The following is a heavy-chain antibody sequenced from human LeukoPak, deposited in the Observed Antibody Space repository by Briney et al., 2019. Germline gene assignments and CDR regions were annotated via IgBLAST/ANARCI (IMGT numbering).Heavy chain of an antibody. V-gene: IGHV3-7*01. CDR2: IKQDGSEK. D-gene: IGHD6-13*01. CDR1: GFTFSSYW. CDR3: ARPIASYSSSWYAAEYFQH. J-gene: IGHJ1*01. Sequence: GGSLRLSCAASGFTFSSYWMSWVRQAPGKGLEWVGNIKQDGSEKYYVDSVKGRFTISRDNAKNSLYLQMNSLRAEDTAVYYCARPIASYSSSWYAAEYFQHWGQGTLVTVSS.